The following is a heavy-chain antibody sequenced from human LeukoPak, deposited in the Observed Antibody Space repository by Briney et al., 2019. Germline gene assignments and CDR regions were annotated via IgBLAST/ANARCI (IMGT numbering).Heavy chain of an antibody. V-gene: IGHV3-23*01. CDR1: EFTFSTYA. CDR2: ISSSGSRT. Sequence: GGSLRLSCAASEFTFSTYAMSWVRQSPEKRLEWVSTISSSGSRTYYVDSVKGRFTVSSDNSNNTVYLQMNSLRAEDTAVYYCAKDRGGSGWYFDYWGQGTLVTVSS. J-gene: IGHJ4*02. CDR3: AKDRGGSGWYFDY. D-gene: IGHD6-19*01.